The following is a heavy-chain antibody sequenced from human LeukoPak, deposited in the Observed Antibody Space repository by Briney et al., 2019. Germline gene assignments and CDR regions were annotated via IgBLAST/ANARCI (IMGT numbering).Heavy chain of an antibody. J-gene: IGHJ4*02. V-gene: IGHV1-18*04. CDR3: ARETGGSYYY. CDR1: GYTFTGYY. D-gene: IGHD1-26*01. CDR2: ISAYNGNT. Sequence: ASVKVSCKASGYTFTGYYMHWVRQAPGQGLEWMGWISAYNGNTNYAQKLQGRVTMTTDTSTSTAYMELRSLRSDDTAVYYCARETGGSYYYWGQGTLVTVSS.